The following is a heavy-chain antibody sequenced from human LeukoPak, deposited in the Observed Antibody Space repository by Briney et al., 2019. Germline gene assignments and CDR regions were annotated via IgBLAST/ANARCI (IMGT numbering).Heavy chain of an antibody. Sequence: GRSLRLSCAASGFTFDNSAMHWVRQAPGKGLEWVSGINWDGAIIDYVDSVKGRFIISRDNAKNSLYLQMNSLRPEDMALYYCAKGRQDSLTDALDVWGQGTMVTVSS. CDR3: AKGRQDSLTDALDV. D-gene: IGHD2-15*01. V-gene: IGHV3-9*03. J-gene: IGHJ3*01. CDR2: INWDGAII. CDR1: GFTFDNSA.